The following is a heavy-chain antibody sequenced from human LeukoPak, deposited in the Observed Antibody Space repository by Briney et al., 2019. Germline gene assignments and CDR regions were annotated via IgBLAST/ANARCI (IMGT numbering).Heavy chain of an antibody. V-gene: IGHV3-33*01. CDR3: ARDMAQQWHDYFQH. CDR2: IWYDGSNK. Sequence: GRSLRLSCAASGFTFSSYGMHWVRQAPGKGLEWVAVIWYDGSNKYYAESVNGRFTISRDNCKNCLYLQMNSLRAEDRCVIYCARDMAQQWHDYFQHWGQGTLVTVSS. D-gene: IGHD6-19*01. CDR1: GFTFSSYG. J-gene: IGHJ1*01.